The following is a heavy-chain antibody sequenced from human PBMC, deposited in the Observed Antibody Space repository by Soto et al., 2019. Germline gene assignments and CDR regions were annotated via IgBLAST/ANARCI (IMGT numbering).Heavy chain of an antibody. CDR1: GGSFTGYY. CDR3: ATSYFDFWSGYYRGYYFDY. CDR2: INHRGST. Sequence: QVHLQQWGAGLLKPSETLSLTCAVYGGSFTGYYWSWIRQPLGKGLEWIGEINHRGSTNYNPSLRSRVTISVDTSKNQFSLKLNSVTAADTAVYYCATSYFDFWSGYYRGYYFDYWGQGTLVTVFS. D-gene: IGHD3-3*01. V-gene: IGHV4-34*01. J-gene: IGHJ4*02.